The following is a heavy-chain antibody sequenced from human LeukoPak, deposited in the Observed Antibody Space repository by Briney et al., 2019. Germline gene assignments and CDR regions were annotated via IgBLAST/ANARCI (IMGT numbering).Heavy chain of an antibody. J-gene: IGHJ4*02. CDR2: ISAYNSNS. V-gene: IGHV1-18*01. CDR3: ARDLGTRGRTYYDFWSGYLERLDY. CDR1: GYTFTSYR. D-gene: IGHD3-3*01. Sequence: ASVKDSCQACGYTFTSYRISWVRQAPGQGLEWMGWISAYNSNSNYAQKHQGRVAMTTDTSTSRACMELKSLRSDDTAVYYCARDLGTRGRTYYDFWSGYLERLDYWGQGTLVTVSS.